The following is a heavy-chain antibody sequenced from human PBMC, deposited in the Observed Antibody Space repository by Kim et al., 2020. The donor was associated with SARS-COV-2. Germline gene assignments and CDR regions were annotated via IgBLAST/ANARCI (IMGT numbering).Heavy chain of an antibody. V-gene: IGHV4-39*02. CDR1: GGSFSSSNFF. CDR3: ATLEIVAY. J-gene: IGHJ4*01. CDR2: LHGSPYS. Sequence: SETLSLTCTVSGGSFSSSNFFWVRHRQRPGLELVWVISLHGSPYSNYTLSIKIRITISTDSTHIHLSLNLSSVAAAATAVYYCATLEIVAYCDHCTLVTV. D-gene: IGHD1-1*01.